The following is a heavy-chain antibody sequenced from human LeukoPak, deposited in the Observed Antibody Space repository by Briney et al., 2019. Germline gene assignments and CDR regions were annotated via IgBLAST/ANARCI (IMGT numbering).Heavy chain of an antibody. CDR2: INHSGST. Sequence: SETLSLTCAVYGGSFSGYYWSWIRQPPGKGLEWIGEINHSGSTNYNPSLKSRVTISVDTSKNQFSLKLSSVTAADTAVYYCVRSRPNYDYVWGSYRYSLNWFDPWGQGTLVTVSS. CDR1: GGSFSGYY. J-gene: IGHJ5*02. D-gene: IGHD3-16*02. CDR3: VRSRPNYDYVWGSYRYSLNWFDP. V-gene: IGHV4-34*01.